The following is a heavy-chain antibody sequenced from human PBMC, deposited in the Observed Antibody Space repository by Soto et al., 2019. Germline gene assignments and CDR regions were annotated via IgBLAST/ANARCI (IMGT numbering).Heavy chain of an antibody. J-gene: IGHJ6*02. CDR2: IYYSGNT. CDR3: ARHGRCSSTSCYSGRYYYYGMDV. D-gene: IGHD2-2*01. Sequence: SETLSLTCSVSGGSISSGYYYWSWIRQPPGKGLEWIGNIYYSGNTYYNPSLKSRLIISIDTSKNQFSLKVGSVTAADTAVYYCARHGRCSSTSCYSGRYYYYGMDVWGQGTTVTVSS. CDR1: GGSISSGYYY. V-gene: IGHV4-30-4*01.